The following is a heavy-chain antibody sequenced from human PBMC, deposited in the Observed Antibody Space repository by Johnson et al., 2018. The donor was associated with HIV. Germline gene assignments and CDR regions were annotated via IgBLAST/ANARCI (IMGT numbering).Heavy chain of an antibody. J-gene: IGHJ3*02. CDR2: IRYDGDIT. Sequence: QVQLVESGGGLVQPGGSLRLSCAASGFTFSNYGMHWVRQAPGKGLEWVAFIRYDGDITYYVDSVKGRFTISRDNSKNTLYLQTNSLRGEDTAVYYCARDREYGLAWGWALDIWGQGTMVTVSS. CDR3: ARDREYGLAWGWALDI. D-gene: IGHD6-19*01. V-gene: IGHV3-30*02. CDR1: GFTFSNYG.